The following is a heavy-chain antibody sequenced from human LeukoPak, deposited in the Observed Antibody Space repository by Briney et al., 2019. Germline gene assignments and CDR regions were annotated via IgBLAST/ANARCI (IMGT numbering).Heavy chain of an antibody. CDR2: IGGGGGVT. J-gene: IGHJ5*02. V-gene: IGHV3-23*01. D-gene: IGHD5-12*01. CDR3: AKEWQSEGYGSYNDA. CDR1: GFTFSSYA. Sequence: GGSLRLSCAASGFTFSSYAMSWVRQAPGKGLEWVSGIGGGGGVTFFADSVRGRFTISRDNSKNTMFLQMNSLRPEDTAVYYCAKEWQSEGYGSYNDAWGQGTLVTVSS.